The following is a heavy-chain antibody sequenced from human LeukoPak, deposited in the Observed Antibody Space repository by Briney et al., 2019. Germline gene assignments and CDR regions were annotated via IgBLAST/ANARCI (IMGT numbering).Heavy chain of an antibody. D-gene: IGHD3-16*02. V-gene: IGHV3-21*01. CDR1: GXTFSSYS. CDR2: ISSSSSYI. J-gene: IGHJ4*02. Sequence: GGSLRLSWAASGXTFSSYSMNWVLQAPGKGQEWVSSISSSSSYIYYADSVKGRFTISRDNAKNSLYLQMNSLRAEDTAVYYCARVLDDYVWGSYRYLDYWGQGILVTVSS. CDR3: ARVLDDYVWGSYRYLDY.